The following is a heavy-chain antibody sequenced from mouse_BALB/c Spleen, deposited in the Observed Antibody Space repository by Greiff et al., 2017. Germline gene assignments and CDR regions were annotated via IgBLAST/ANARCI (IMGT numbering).Heavy chain of an antibody. V-gene: IGHV5-4*02. CDR3: AREEVAY. CDR2: ISDGGSYT. J-gene: IGHJ3*01. Sequence: LVESGGGLVKPGGSLKLSCAASGFTFSDYYMYWVRQTPEKRLEWVATISDGGSYTYYPDSVKGRFTISRDNAKNNLYLQMSSLKSEDTAMYYCAREEVAYWGQGTLVTVSA. CDR1: GFTFSDYY.